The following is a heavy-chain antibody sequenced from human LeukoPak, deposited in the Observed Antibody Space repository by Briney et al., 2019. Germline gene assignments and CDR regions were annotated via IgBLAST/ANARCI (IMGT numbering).Heavy chain of an antibody. D-gene: IGHD3-10*01. J-gene: IGHJ4*02. CDR3: AKHYYGSGSQKYYFDY. CDR2: VRNDGGDK. Sequence: PGGSLRLSCAASGFIFSDYGMHWVRQAPGKGLEWVTMVRNDGGDKYYADSVRGRFTISRDNSKDTLYLQMNSLRPGDTAVYYCAKHYYGSGSQKYYFDYWGQGTLVTVSS. V-gene: IGHV3-30*02. CDR1: GFIFSDYG.